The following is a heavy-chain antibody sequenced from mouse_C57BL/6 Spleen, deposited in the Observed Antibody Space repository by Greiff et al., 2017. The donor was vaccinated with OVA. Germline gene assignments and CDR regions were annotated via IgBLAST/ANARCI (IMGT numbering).Heavy chain of an antibody. Sequence: EVHLVESGGGLVKPGGSLKLSCAASGFTFSSYAMSWVRQTPEKRLEWVATISDGGSYTYYPDNVKGRFTISRDNAKNNLYLQMSHLKSEDTAMYYCARGNYGSSPPFDYWGQGTTLTVSS. CDR3: ARGNYGSSPPFDY. CDR1: GFTFSSYA. CDR2: ISDGGSYT. V-gene: IGHV5-4*01. D-gene: IGHD1-1*01. J-gene: IGHJ2*01.